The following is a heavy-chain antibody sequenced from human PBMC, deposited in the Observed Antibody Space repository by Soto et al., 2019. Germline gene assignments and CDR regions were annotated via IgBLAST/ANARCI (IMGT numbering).Heavy chain of an antibody. CDR2: VYYNENT. CDR1: GGSISSFTYY. J-gene: IGHJ5*02. V-gene: IGHV4-39*01. Sequence: QLQLPESGPGLVKPSETLSLTCSVSGGSISSFTYYWGWIRQPPGNGLAWIGTVYYNENTYYNPSLKSRVTITVETAKNQFSLNLRSVTAAEPAMYFCARRELYYGSPGWFDPWGPGTLVTVSS. D-gene: IGHD3-10*01. CDR3: ARRELYYGSPGWFDP.